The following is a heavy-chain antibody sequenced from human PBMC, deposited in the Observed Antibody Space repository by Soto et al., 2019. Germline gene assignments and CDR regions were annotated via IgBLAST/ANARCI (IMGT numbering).Heavy chain of an antibody. J-gene: IGHJ6*02. D-gene: IGHD5-12*01. CDR3: AREAYSGYRFETAGYYYGMDV. V-gene: IGHV1-69*06. CDR2: IIPIFGTA. CDR1: GGTFSSYA. Sequence: SVKVSCKASGGTFSSYAISWVRQAPGQGLEWMGGIIPIFGTANYAQKFQGRVTITADKSTSTAYMELSSLRSEDTAVYYCAREAYSGYRFETAGYYYGMDVWAQGTTVTVSS.